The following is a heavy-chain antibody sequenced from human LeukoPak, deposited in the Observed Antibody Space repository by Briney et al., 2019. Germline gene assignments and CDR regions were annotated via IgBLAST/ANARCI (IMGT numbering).Heavy chain of an antibody. D-gene: IGHD3-10*01. J-gene: IGHJ4*02. CDR1: GFTFSSYA. CDR3: ARGHYYGSGSANHLFDY. CDR2: ISYDGSNK. Sequence: GRSLRLSCAASGFTFSSYAMHWVRQAPGKGLEWVAVISYDGSNKYYADSVKGRFTISRDNSKNTLYLQMNSLRAEDTAVYYFARGHYYGSGSANHLFDYWGQGTLVTGSS. V-gene: IGHV3-30*04.